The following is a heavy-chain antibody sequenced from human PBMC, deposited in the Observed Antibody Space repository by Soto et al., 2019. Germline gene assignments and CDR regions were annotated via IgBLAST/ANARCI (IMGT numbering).Heavy chain of an antibody. D-gene: IGHD5-12*01. CDR2: ISAYNGNT. V-gene: IGHV1-18*01. Sequence: QVQLVQSGAEVKKPGASVKVSCKASGYTFTSYGINWVRQAPGQGLEWMGWISAYNGNTNYAQKLQGRVTMTTDTTTGTAYMTLWSLRSDDTAVDYCAREQSGYDFAYWGQGALVTVAS. J-gene: IGHJ4*02. CDR1: GYTFTSYG. CDR3: AREQSGYDFAY.